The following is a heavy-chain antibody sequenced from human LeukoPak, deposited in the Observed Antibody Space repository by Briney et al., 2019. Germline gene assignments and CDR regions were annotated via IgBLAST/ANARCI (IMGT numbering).Heavy chain of an antibody. D-gene: IGHD4-23*01. V-gene: IGHV4-38-2*01. J-gene: IGHJ4*02. Sequence: PSETLSLTCAVPGYSISSGYYWGWIRQPPGKGLEWIGSIYHSGSTYYNPSLKSRVTISVDTSKNQFSLRLSSVTAADTAVYYCARHKGRVYGGTIFDYWGQGTLVTVSS. CDR1: GYSISSGYY. CDR2: IYHSGST. CDR3: ARHKGRVYGGTIFDY.